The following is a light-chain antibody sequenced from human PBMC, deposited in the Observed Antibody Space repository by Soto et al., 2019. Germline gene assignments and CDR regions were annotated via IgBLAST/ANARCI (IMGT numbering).Light chain of an antibody. CDR3: QQYYSTPRT. Sequence: DIVMTQSPDSLAASLGERATINCKSSQSVLYSSNNKNYLAWYQQKPGQPPKLLIYWASTRESGVPDRFSGSGSGTDFTLTISSLQAEDVVVYYCQQYYSTPRTFGQGTKVEIK. CDR2: WAS. J-gene: IGKJ1*01. CDR1: QSVLYSSNNKNY. V-gene: IGKV4-1*01.